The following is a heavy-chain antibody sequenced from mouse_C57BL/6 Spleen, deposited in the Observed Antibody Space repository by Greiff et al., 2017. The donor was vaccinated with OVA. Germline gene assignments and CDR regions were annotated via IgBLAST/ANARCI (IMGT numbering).Heavy chain of an antibody. D-gene: IGHD1-1*01. CDR1: GYTFTEYT. Sequence: VQLQQSGAELVKPGASVKLSCKASGYTFTEYTIHRVKQRSGQGLEWIGWFYPGSGSIKYNEKFKDKATLTADKSSSTVYMELSIFTSADSAFYFCARLEEAGGSRSFDYWGQGTSLTVSS. J-gene: IGHJ2*02. CDR3: ARLEEAGGSRSFDY. V-gene: IGHV1-62-2*01. CDR2: FYPGSGSI.